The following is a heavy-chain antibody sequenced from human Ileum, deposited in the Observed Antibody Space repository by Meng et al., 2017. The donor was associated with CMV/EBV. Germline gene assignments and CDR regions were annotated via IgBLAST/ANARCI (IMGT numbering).Heavy chain of an antibody. CDR2: LSPSGDDT. J-gene: IGHJ4*02. Sequence: GESLKISCAASGFTFGSYAMTWVRQAPGKGLEWVSALSPSGDDTFYADSVKGRFTISRDNSKNTRHLQMNNLGAEDTAVYYCATGQDRYHYWGQGTLVTVSS. V-gene: IGHV3-23*01. CDR1: GFTFGSYA. CDR3: ATGQDRYHY. D-gene: IGHD1-1*01.